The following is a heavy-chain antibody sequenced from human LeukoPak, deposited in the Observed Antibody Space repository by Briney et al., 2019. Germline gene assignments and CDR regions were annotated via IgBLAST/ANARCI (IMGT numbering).Heavy chain of an antibody. D-gene: IGHD3-10*02. V-gene: IGHV3-48*03. J-gene: IGHJ6*04. Sequence: PGGSVRLSCAASGFTFSSYEMNWVRQAPGKGLEWVSYISSSGSTIYYADSVKGRFTISRDNAKNSLYLQMNSLRAEDTAVYYCAELGITLIGGVWGKGTTVTTPS. CDR1: GFTFSSYE. CDR3: AELGITLIGGV. CDR2: ISSSGSTI.